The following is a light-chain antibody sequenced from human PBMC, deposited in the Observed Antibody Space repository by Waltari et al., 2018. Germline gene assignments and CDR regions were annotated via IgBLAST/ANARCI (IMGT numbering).Light chain of an antibody. Sequence: DIQLTQSPSTLSASVGDRVTITCRASQSVTTWLAWYQQKAGKAPKLLIYDASIVQSGDPSRFSGGGSGTEFSLTINSLQPDDFATYYCQQYNDRVLTFGQGT. V-gene: IGKV1-5*01. J-gene: IGKJ2*01. CDR3: QQYNDRVLT. CDR2: DAS. CDR1: QSVTTW.